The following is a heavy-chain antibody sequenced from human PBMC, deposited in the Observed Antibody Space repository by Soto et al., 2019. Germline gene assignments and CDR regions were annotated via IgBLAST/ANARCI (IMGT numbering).Heavy chain of an antibody. CDR2: ISGSGAGT. V-gene: IGHV3-23*01. J-gene: IGHJ4*02. Sequence: EVQLLESGGGLVQPGGSLRLSCAASGFTFSDYAMSCVRQAPGKGLEWVSGISGSGAGTYYADSVKGRFTISRDNSKNTLYLQMNSPRAEDTAVYYCAKDLRNLLSTGWYGVSHWGQGTLVTVSS. CDR1: GFTFSDYA. D-gene: IGHD6-19*01. CDR3: AKDLRNLLSTGWYGVSH.